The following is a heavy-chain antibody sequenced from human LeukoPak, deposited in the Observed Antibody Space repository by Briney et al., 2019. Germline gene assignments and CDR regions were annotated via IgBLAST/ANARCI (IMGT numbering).Heavy chain of an antibody. D-gene: IGHD6-13*01. J-gene: IGHJ6*03. CDR2: IRYDGSNK. CDR3: AKDHRSSSWSIYYYYYMDV. CDR1: GFTFSSYG. V-gene: IGHV3-30*02. Sequence: GGSLRLSCAASGFTFSSYGMHWVRQAPGKGLEWVAFIRYDGSNKYYADSVKGRFTISRDNSKNTLYLQMNSLRAEDTAVYYCAKDHRSSSWSIYYYYYMDVWGKGTTVTISS.